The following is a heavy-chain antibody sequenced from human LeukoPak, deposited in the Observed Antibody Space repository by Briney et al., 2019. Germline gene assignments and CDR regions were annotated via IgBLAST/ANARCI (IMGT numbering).Heavy chain of an antibody. CDR2: IYSGGST. J-gene: IGHJ4*02. Sequence: GGSLRLSCAASGFTVSSNYMSWVRQAPGKGLEWVSVIYSGGSTYYADSVKGRFTISRNNSKNTLYLQMNSLRAEDTAVYYCARIPEYYYDSSGYDNYFDYWGQGTLVTVSS. CDR3: ARIPEYYYDSSGYDNYFDY. V-gene: IGHV3-53*01. CDR1: GFTVSSNY. D-gene: IGHD3-22*01.